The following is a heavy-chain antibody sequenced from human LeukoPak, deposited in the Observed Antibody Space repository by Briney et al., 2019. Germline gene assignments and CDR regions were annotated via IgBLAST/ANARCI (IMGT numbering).Heavy chain of an antibody. CDR2: ITKDGTT. CDR1: GIPFVDAW. V-gene: IGHV3-15*01. Sequence: AGGSLRPTCVLSGIPFVDAWMSWVRKAPGKGLEWIGRITKDGTTDYAAPVKGRFTISRDNSKNTFYLLMNSLKIEDTAVYYCTWMTTVLTVDFWGRGTLVTVSS. CDR3: TWMTTVLTVDF. D-gene: IGHD4-17*01. J-gene: IGHJ4*02.